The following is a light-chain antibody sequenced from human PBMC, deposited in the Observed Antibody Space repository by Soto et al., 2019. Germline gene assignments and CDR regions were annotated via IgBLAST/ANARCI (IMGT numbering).Light chain of an antibody. V-gene: IGLV2-11*01. CDR2: DVS. J-gene: IGLJ1*01. Sequence: QAVVTQPRSVSGSPGQSVTISCTGTSSDVGAYNHVSWYQQHPGKAPKLMIYDVSKRPSGVPDRFSGSKSGNTASLTISGLRAEDEADYYCCPHAGSPVVFGTGTKLPVL. CDR1: SSDVGAYNH. CDR3: CPHAGSPVV.